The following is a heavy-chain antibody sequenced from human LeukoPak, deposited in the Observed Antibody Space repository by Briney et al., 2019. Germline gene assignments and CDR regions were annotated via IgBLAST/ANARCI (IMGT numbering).Heavy chain of an antibody. CDR3: AKAIHDNTGFDT. Sequence: GGSLRLSCAASGFTFSSYGMHWVRQAPGKGLEWVAVIWYDGSNKYYADSVKGRFTISIDNSKNTLYLQMNSLRAEDTGVYYCAKAIHDNTGFDTWGQGTLVTVSS. D-gene: IGHD3-9*01. CDR1: GFTFSSYG. J-gene: IGHJ5*02. CDR2: IWYDGSNK. V-gene: IGHV3-33*06.